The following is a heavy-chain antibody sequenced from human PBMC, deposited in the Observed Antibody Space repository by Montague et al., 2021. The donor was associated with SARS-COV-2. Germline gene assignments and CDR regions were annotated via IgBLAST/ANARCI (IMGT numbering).Heavy chain of an antibody. CDR3: ASEGLVGGDYFDL. J-gene: IGHJ4*02. V-gene: IGHV4-59*08. Sequence: SETLSLTCSVSGASISSYDWSWIRQPPGKGLEWIAYHYSGGITGYNPSLKSRGTISVDTSKNQVSLRLKSVTAADTAVYYCASEGLVGGDYFDLWGQGTLVTDSS. CDR2: HYSGGIT. D-gene: IGHD3-16*01. CDR1: GASISSYD.